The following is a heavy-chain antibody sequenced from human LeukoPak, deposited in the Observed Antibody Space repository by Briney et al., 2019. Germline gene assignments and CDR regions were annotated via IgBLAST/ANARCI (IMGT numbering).Heavy chain of an antibody. J-gene: IGHJ4*02. Sequence: PSETLSLTCTVSGGSISSSSYYWGWIRQPPGKGLEWIGSIYYSGSTYYNPSLKSRVTISVDTSKNQFSLKLSSVTAADTAVYYCARGPRMYGGNGMFDYWGQGTLVTVSS. CDR3: ARGPRMYGGNGMFDY. D-gene: IGHD4-23*01. CDR1: GGSISSSSYY. V-gene: IGHV4-39*07. CDR2: IYYSGST.